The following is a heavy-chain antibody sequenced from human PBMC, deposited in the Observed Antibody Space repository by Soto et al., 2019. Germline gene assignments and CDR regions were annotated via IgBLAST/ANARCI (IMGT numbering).Heavy chain of an antibody. CDR2: IYTSRST. CDR1: GGSISSYH. J-gene: IGHJ4*02. CDR3: ARAGTMVRGGILDY. Sequence: QVQLQESGPGLVKPSETLSLTCTVSGGSISSYHWSWIRQPAGKGLEWIGRIYTSRSTNYNPALKSRVTMSVDTSKTPFSLKLSSVTAGDMAVYYCARAGTMVRGGILDYWGQGTLVTVSS. V-gene: IGHV4-4*07. D-gene: IGHD3-10*01.